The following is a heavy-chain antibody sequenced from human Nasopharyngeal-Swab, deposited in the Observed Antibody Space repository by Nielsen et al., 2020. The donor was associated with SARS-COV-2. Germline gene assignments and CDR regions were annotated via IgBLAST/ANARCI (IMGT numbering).Heavy chain of an antibody. CDR1: GFTFSDYT. J-gene: IGHJ4*02. D-gene: IGHD2-2*01. Sequence: GASLRLSCAASGFTFSDYTMNWVRQAPGPGLEWVSSISSSGSYMYYTDSVKGRFTMSRDNAKHSLYLQMNSLRAEDTAVYYCASDSRYWGQGTLVTVSS. V-gene: IGHV3-21*01. CDR2: ISSSGSYM. CDR3: ASDSRY.